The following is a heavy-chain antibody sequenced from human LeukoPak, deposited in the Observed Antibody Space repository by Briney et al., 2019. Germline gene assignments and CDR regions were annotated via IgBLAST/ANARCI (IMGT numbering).Heavy chain of an antibody. CDR1: GDSVSSTNAA. CDR2: TYYRSRWYS. V-gene: IGHV6-1*01. CDR3: ARVSSPWSPRDAFDI. Sequence: SQTLSLTCVISGDSVSSTNAAWNWIRQSPSRGLEWLGRTYYRSRWYSEYARSVKSRITIDPDTSKNQFSLQLNSVTPEDTAVYYCARVSSPWSPRDAFDIWGQGTMVTVSS. J-gene: IGHJ3*02. D-gene: IGHD1-26*01.